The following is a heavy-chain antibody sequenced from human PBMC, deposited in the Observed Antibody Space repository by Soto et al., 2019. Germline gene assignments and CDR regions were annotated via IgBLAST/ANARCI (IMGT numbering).Heavy chain of an antibody. V-gene: IGHV3-21*01. J-gene: IGHJ5*02. CDR3: ARAHDYDFWTGRVDPSKKRNWFDP. Sequence: GGSLRLACAACGFSFRSYSMNWVRQAPGNGLEWVSSISSSSSYIYYADSVKGRFTISRDNAKNSLYLQMNSLRAEDTAVYYCARAHDYDFWTGRVDPSKKRNWFDPWGQGTLVTVYS. D-gene: IGHD3-3*01. CDR1: GFSFRSYS. CDR2: ISSSSSYI.